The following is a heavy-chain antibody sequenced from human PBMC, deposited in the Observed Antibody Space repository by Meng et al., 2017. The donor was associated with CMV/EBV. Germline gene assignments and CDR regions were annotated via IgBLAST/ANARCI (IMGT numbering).Heavy chain of an antibody. D-gene: IGHD2-2*02. CDR2: ISSSGSTI. CDR1: GFTFSDYY. CDR3: ARALYCSSTSCYTDYYYYGMDV. J-gene: IGHJ6*02. V-gene: IGHV3-11*01. Sequence: GGSLRLSCAASGFTFSDYYMSWIRQAPGKGLEWVSYISSSGSTIYYADSVKGRFTISRDNAKNSLYLQMNSLRAEDTAVYYCARALYCSSTSCYTDYYYYGMDVWGQGTTVTVSS.